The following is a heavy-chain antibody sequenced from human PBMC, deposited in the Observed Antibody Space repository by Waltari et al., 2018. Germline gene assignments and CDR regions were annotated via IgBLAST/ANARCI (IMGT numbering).Heavy chain of an antibody. CDR1: GSAFSSSW. CDR3: ARATNHAFDN. CDR2: IKEDGSAQ. J-gene: IGHJ4*02. V-gene: IGHV3-7*01. Sequence: VQVVESGGGLVHPGGSLRLSCAPSGSAFSSSWISWLRQAPGQGLEWVANIKEDGSAQYYLDSVRGRFTISRDNTKNSLFLQMNSLRAEDTAVYFCARATNHAFDNWGQGTLVTVSS.